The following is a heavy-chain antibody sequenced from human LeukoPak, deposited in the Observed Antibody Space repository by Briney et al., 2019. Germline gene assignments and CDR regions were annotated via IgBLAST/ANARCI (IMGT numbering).Heavy chain of an antibody. Sequence: SQTLSLTCAVSGGSISSGGYSWSWVRQPPGKGLEWIGYIYYSGSTNYNPSLKSRVTISVDTSKNQFSLKLTSVTAADTAVYYCAREGYYDSSGYYLNYFDYWGQGTLVTVSS. D-gene: IGHD3-22*01. V-gene: IGHV4-61*08. CDR1: GGSISSGGYS. CDR2: IYYSGST. CDR3: AREGYYDSSGYYLNYFDY. J-gene: IGHJ4*02.